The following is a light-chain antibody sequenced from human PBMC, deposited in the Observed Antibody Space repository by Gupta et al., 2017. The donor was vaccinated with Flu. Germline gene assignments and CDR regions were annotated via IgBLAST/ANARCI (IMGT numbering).Light chain of an antibody. J-gene: IGLJ3*02. CDR2: GDD. CDR3: QSYDSGLSGPWV. Sequence: QSVLTQQPSLSGAPGQRVTISCPGSSSNIGAGYDVHWYQQLPGTAPKLLIHGDDNRPSGVPDRFSGSKSGTSASLAITGLQAEDEADYYCQSYDSGLSGPWVFGGGTKLTVL. CDR1: SSNIGAGYD. V-gene: IGLV1-40*01.